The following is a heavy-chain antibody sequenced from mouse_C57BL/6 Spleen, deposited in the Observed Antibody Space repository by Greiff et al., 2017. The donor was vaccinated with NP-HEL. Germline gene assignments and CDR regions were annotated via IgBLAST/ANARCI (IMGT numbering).Heavy chain of an antibody. CDR1: GFTFSSYT. V-gene: IGHV5-9*01. D-gene: IGHD1-1*01. CDR2: ISGGGGNT. CDR3: ARHLITTVVPDY. Sequence: EVQRVESGGGLVKPGGSLKLSCAASGFTFSSYTMSWVRQTPEKRLEWVATISGGGGNTYYPDSVKGRFTISRDNAKNTLYLQMSSLRSEDTALYYCARHLITTVVPDYWGQGTTLTVSS. J-gene: IGHJ2*01.